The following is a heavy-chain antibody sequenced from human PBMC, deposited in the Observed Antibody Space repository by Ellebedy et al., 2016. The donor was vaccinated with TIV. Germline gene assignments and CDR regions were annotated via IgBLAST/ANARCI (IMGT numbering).Heavy chain of an antibody. CDR3: ARGIPLWFGEFYYFDY. J-gene: IGHJ4*02. CDR2: INPSGGST. Sequence: ASVKVSXXVSGYTLTELSMHWVRHAPGQGLEWMGIINPSGGSTSYAQKFQGRVTMTRDTSTSTVYMELSSLRSEDTAVYYCARGIPLWFGEFYYFDYWGQGTLVTVSS. D-gene: IGHD3-10*01. CDR1: GYTLTELS. V-gene: IGHV1-46*01.